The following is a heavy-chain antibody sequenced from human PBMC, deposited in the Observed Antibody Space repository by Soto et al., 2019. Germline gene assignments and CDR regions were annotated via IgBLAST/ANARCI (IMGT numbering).Heavy chain of an antibody. D-gene: IGHD5-12*01. J-gene: IGHJ3*02. CDR1: GFTFGSYA. CDR3: ALKSFSGYGYDAFDI. Sequence: EVQLLESGGGLVQPGGSLRLSCAASGFTFGSYAMTWVRQAPGKGLEWVSAISGSGANTFYADSVKGRFTISRDNSKSSLFLQMNSLRAEDTAVYYCALKSFSGYGYDAFDIWGQGTMVTVSS. CDR2: ISGSGANT. V-gene: IGHV3-23*01.